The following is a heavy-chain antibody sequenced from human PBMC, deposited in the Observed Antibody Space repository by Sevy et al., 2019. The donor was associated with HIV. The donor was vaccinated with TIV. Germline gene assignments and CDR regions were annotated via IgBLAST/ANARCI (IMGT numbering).Heavy chain of an antibody. J-gene: IGHJ4*02. CDR2: IYSGGST. D-gene: IGHD6-13*01. CDR3: ASGGRGGSSLYYFDY. CDR1: GFTVSSNY. V-gene: IGHV3-53*01. Sequence: GGSLRLSCAASGFTVSSNYMSWVRQAPGKGLEWVSVIYSGGSTYYADSVKRRFTISRDNSKITLYLQMNSLRAEDTAVYYCASGGRGGSSLYYFDYWGQGTLVTVSS.